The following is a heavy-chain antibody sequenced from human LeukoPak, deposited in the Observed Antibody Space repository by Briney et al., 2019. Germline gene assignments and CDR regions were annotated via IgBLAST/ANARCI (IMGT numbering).Heavy chain of an antibody. D-gene: IGHD2-2*02. J-gene: IGHJ4*02. Sequence: SAKVSCKASGGTFSSYAISWVRQAPGQGLEWMGRIIPIFGIANYAQKFQGRVTITADKSTSTAYMELSSLRSEDTAVYYCAIDCSSTSCYIATYFDYWGQGTLVTVSS. CDR2: IIPIFGIA. CDR1: GGTFSSYA. V-gene: IGHV1-69*04. CDR3: AIDCSSTSCYIATYFDY.